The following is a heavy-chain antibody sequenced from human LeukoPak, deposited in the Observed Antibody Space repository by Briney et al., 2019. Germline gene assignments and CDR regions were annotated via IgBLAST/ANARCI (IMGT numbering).Heavy chain of an antibody. CDR1: GFTFSSYG. J-gene: IGHJ4*02. D-gene: IGHD3-22*01. CDR2: ISYDGSNK. V-gene: IGHV3-30*18. Sequence: GRSLRLSCAASGFTFSSYGMHWVRQAPGKGLEWVAVISYDGSNKYYADSVKGRFTTSRDNSKNTLYLQMNSLRAEDTAVYYCAKDRPYYDSSGYYYYWGQGTLVTVSS. CDR3: AKDRPYYDSSGYYYY.